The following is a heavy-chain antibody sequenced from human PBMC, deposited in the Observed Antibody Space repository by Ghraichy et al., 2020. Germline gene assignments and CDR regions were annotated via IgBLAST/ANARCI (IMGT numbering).Heavy chain of an antibody. CDR2: ISFSGANT. Sequence: GGSLRLSCAASGFPFSSYAMSGVRQTPGKGLEWVSSISFSGANTYYAVSVKGRFTISRDNSKNTLYLQMNSLRADDTAVYYCAKAWGYCSAATCPSYNWFDPWGQGTLVTVSS. CDR1: GFPFSSYA. CDR3: AKAWGYCSAATCPSYNWFDP. J-gene: IGHJ5*02. V-gene: IGHV3-23*01. D-gene: IGHD2-15*01.